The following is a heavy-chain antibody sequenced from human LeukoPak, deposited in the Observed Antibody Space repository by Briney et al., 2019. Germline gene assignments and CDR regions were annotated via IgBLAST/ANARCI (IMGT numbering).Heavy chain of an antibody. CDR1: GYTFTSYY. J-gene: IGHJ4*02. Sequence: GASVKVSCKASGYTFTSYYMHWARQAPGQGLEWMGIINPSGGSTSYAQKFQGRVTMTRNTSTSTVYMELSSLRSEDTAVYYCARGAIIYDFWSGYLVGYFDYWGQGTLVTVSS. CDR2: INPSGGST. D-gene: IGHD3-3*01. V-gene: IGHV1-46*03. CDR3: ARGAIIYDFWSGYLVGYFDY.